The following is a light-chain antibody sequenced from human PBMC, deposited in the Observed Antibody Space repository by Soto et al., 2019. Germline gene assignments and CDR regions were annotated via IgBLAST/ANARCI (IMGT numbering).Light chain of an antibody. CDR2: AES. J-gene: IGKJ1*01. CDR1: QSITTY. V-gene: IGKV1-39*01. Sequence: DIQMTQSPSTLSASVGDRVTITCRASQSITTYVNWYQQKLGKAPTLLIYAESSLQSGVPSRFSGSGSGTDFTLTISSLQPEDFATYFCQQCYSSPRTFGQGTKVEI. CDR3: QQCYSSPRT.